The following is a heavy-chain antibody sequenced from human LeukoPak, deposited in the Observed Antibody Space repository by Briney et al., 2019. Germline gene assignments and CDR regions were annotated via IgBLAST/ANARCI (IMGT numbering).Heavy chain of an antibody. D-gene: IGHD3-22*01. CDR1: GGSISSSSYY. J-gene: IGHJ5*02. Sequence: SETLSLTCTVSGGSISSSSYYWGWIRQPPGKGLEWIGSIYYSRSTYYNPSLKSRVTISVDTSKNQFSLKLSSVTAADTAVYYCARAGFGRSTMIVVVNDWFDPWGQGTLVTVSS. CDR3: ARAGFGRSTMIVVVNDWFDP. CDR2: IYYSRST. V-gene: IGHV4-39*07.